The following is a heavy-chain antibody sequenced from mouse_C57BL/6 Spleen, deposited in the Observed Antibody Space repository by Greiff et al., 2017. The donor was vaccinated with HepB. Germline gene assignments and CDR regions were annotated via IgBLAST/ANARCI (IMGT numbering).Heavy chain of an antibody. Sequence: VQLQQSGPELVKPGASVKISCKASGYAFSSSWMNWVKQRPGKGLEWIGRIYPGDGDTNYNGKFKGKATLTADKSSSTAYMQLSSLTSEDSAVYLCAIYYYGSSYWYFDVWGTGTTVTVSS. CDR3: AIYYYGSSYWYFDV. CDR1: GYAFSSSW. D-gene: IGHD1-1*01. J-gene: IGHJ1*03. V-gene: IGHV1-82*01. CDR2: IYPGDGDT.